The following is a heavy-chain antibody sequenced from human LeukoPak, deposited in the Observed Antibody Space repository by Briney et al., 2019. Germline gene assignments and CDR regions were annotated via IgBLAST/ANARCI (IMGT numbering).Heavy chain of an antibody. Sequence: SETLSLTCAVYGGSFTDYYWSWIRQPPGKGLEWIGEIHHTGTTNYNPSIRSRVTISIVTSKTQLSLQLTSVTAADTAVYYCARVDCSGGNCYYLAGGMDVWGQGTAVTVSS. D-gene: IGHD2-21*01. J-gene: IGHJ6*02. V-gene: IGHV4-34*01. CDR2: IHHTGTT. CDR3: ARVDCSGGNCYYLAGGMDV. CDR1: GGSFTDYY.